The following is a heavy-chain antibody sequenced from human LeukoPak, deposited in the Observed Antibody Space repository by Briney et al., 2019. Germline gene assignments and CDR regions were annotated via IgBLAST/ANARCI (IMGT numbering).Heavy chain of an antibody. J-gene: IGHJ4*02. CDR1: GFTFGDYA. V-gene: IGHV3-49*03. D-gene: IGHD3-3*01. CDR3: TRSGFLEWLPAYYFDY. Sequence: PGGSLRLSCTASGFTFGDYAMSWFRQAPGKGLEWVGFIRSKAYGGTTEYAASVKGRFTISRDDSKSIAYLQMNSLKTEGTAVYYCTRSGFLEWLPAYYFDYWGQGTLVTVSS. CDR2: IRSKAYGGTT.